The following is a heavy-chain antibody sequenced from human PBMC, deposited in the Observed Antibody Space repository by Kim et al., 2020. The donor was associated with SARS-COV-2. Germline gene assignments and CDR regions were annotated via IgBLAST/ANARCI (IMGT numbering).Heavy chain of an antibody. CDR1: GGSISSGGYY. D-gene: IGHD3-16*01. J-gene: IGHJ3*02. CDR2: IYYSGST. Sequence: SETLSLTCTVSGGSISSGGYYWSWIRQHPGKGLEWIGYIYYSGSTYYNPSLKSRVTISVDTSKNQFSLKLSSVTAADTAVYYCARDGPLPTGMITFGGVYRAGAFDIWGQGTMVTVSS. V-gene: IGHV4-31*03. CDR3: ARDGPLPTGMITFGGVYRAGAFDI.